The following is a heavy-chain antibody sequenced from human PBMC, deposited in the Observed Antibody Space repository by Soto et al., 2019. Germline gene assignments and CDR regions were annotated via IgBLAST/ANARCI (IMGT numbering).Heavy chain of an antibody. CDR1: GYTFTSYG. CDR2: ISAYNGNT. D-gene: IGHD1-26*01. Sequence: QVQLVQSGAEVKKPGASVKVSCKASGYTFTSYGISWVRQAPGQGLEWMGWISAYNGNTNYAQKLQGRVTMTTDTSTRTAYMELRSLRSDDTAVYYCARMGGSYLTFYYYGMDVWGQGTTVTVSS. CDR3: ARMGGSYLTFYYYGMDV. J-gene: IGHJ6*02. V-gene: IGHV1-18*01.